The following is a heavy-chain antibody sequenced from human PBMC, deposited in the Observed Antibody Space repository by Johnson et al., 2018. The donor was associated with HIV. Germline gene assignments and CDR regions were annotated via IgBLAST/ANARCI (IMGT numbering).Heavy chain of an antibody. CDR2: IGDSGNTI. J-gene: IGHJ3*01. Sequence: QVQLVESGGGLVKPGGSLRLSCAASGFTFSDYYMSWIRQTPGKGLEWVSYIGDSGNTIYYADAVKGRFTISRDNAKDSLYLQMNSLRAEDTAVYCCARDGAPRIAVADLDAFDFWGQGTMVTVSS. D-gene: IGHD6-19*01. V-gene: IGHV3-11*04. CDR3: ARDGAPRIAVADLDAFDF. CDR1: GFTFSDYY.